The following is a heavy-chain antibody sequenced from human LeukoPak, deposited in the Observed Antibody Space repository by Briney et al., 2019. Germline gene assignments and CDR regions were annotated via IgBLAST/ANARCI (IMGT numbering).Heavy chain of an antibody. CDR3: ARDLGLQFKWPYYYYYMDV. Sequence: ASVKVSCKASGYTFTSYGISWVRQAPGQGLEWMGWISAYNGNTNYAQKLQGRVTMTTDTSTSTAYMELRSLRSDDTAVYYCARDLGLQFKWPYYYYYMDVWGKGTTVTISS. CDR2: ISAYNGNT. V-gene: IGHV1-18*01. J-gene: IGHJ6*03. D-gene: IGHD5-24*01. CDR1: GYTFTSYG.